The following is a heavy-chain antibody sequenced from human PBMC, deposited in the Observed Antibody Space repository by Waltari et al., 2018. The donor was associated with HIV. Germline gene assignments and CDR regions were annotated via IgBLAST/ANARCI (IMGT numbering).Heavy chain of an antibody. CDR1: GVHFENHD. Sequence: QVQLVESGGGVVQPGRSLRLSCRVAGVHFENHDMHWVRQAPGKGLEWVAVISYDGNAQYYADSVKGRFTISRDNSKNTLYLQLNSLRIEDTAVYYCVKDHCINGVCLFNYYYNGLDVWGQGTTVTVSS. CDR3: VKDHCINGVCLFNYYYNGLDV. V-gene: IGHV3-30*18. CDR2: ISYDGNAQ. D-gene: IGHD2-8*01. J-gene: IGHJ6*02.